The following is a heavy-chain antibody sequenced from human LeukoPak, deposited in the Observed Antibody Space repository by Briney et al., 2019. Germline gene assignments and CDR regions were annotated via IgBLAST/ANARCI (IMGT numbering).Heavy chain of an antibody. J-gene: IGHJ4*02. V-gene: IGHV3-23*01. CDR2: ISGSGGST. CDR3: AKSVNYDFWSGYYLDY. CDR1: RFTLSTYS. D-gene: IGHD3-3*01. Sequence: GGSLRLSCAASRFTLSTYSMNWVRQAPGKGLEWVSAISGSGGSTYYADSVKGRFTISRDNSKNTLYLQMNSLRAEDTAVYYCAKSVNYDFWSGYYLDYWGQGTLVTVSS.